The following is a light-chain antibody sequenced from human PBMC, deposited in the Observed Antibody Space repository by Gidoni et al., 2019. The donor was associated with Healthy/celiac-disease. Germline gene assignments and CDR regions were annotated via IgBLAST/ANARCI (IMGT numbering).Light chain of an antibody. J-gene: IGKJ3*01. CDR3: QQSYSTPIP. CDR1: QRISSY. Sequence: DVLMTKSPSSLSASVGDRVASTCRASQRISSYYNWYQQKPGTDAKILIYAAASFQSGVPPRFSGSRSWTTFTLIIISLQPEEFATDYCQQSYSTPIPFGPGTKVDIK. V-gene: IGKV1-39*01. CDR2: AAA.